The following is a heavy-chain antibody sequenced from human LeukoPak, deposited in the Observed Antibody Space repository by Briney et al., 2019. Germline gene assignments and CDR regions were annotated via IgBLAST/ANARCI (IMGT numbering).Heavy chain of an antibody. Sequence: ASVKVSCKASGYTFTGYYMHWVRQAPGQGLEWMGIINPSGGSTSYAQKFQGRVTMTRDMSTSTVYMELSSLRSEDTAVYYCARAGSRIVGATELGYWGQGTLVTVSS. CDR1: GYTFTGYY. CDR2: INPSGGST. CDR3: ARAGSRIVGATELGY. J-gene: IGHJ4*02. V-gene: IGHV1-46*01. D-gene: IGHD1-26*01.